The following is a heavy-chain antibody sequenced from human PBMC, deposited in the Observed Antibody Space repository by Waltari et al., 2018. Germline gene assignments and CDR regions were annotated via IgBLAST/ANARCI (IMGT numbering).Heavy chain of an antibody. D-gene: IGHD3-16*01. Sequence: QVQLVQSGAEVKKPGSSVKVSCKASGGTFSSYDISWVRQAPGQGLEWMGGIIPIFGTANYAQKFQGRVTITADESTSTAYMELSSLRSEDTAVYYCARESYGPGGLGYFDYWGQGTLVTVSS. V-gene: IGHV1-69*01. CDR1: GGTFSSYD. J-gene: IGHJ4*02. CDR3: ARESYGPGGLGYFDY. CDR2: IIPIFGTA.